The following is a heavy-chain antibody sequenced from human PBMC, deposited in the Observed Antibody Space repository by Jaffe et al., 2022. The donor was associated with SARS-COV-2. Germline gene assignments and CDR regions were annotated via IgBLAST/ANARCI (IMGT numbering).Heavy chain of an antibody. D-gene: IGHD5-12*01. Sequence: QVQLQESGPGLVKPSETLSLTCTVSGGSISSYYWSWIRQPPGKGLEWIGYIYYSGSTNYNPSLKSRVTISVDTSKNQFSLKLSSVTAADTAVYYCAREKGYEALGAFDIWGQGTMVTVSS. CDR3: AREKGYEALGAFDI. V-gene: IGHV4-59*01. J-gene: IGHJ3*02. CDR2: IYYSGST. CDR1: GGSISSYY.